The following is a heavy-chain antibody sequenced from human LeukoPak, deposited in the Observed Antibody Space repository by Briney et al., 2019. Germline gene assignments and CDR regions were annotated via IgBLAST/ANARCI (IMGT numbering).Heavy chain of an antibody. Sequence: PSETLSLTCTVSGGSINGYYWSWIRQPAGKGLEWLGRVYNSESINYNPSLKSRVTMSIDTSKNQFSLKLNSVTAADTAVYYCARDRSSSYTRDWFDPWGQGALVTVSS. J-gene: IGHJ5*02. CDR1: GGSINGYY. CDR2: VYNSESI. CDR3: ARDRSSSYTRDWFDP. V-gene: IGHV4-4*07. D-gene: IGHD2-2*01.